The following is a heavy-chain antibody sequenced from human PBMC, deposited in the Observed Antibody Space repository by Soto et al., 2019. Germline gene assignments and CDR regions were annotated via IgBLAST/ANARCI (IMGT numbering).Heavy chain of an antibody. CDR3: AREVGYGDFSAALLD. CDR1: GGTFSSHS. J-gene: IGHJ4*01. D-gene: IGHD4-17*01. V-gene: IGHV1-69*01. CDR2: IITLFGTA. Sequence: VQLMQSGAEVKQPGSSVKVSCKASGGTFSSHSINWVRQAPGQGLEWMGGIITLFGTANYAQNFQGRVTITADQSTSTAYMELNSLRSDDTAVYYCAREVGYGDFSAALLDWGQEPWSPSPQ.